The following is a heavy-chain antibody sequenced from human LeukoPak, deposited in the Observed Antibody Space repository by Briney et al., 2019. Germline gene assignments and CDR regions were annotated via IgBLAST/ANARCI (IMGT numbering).Heavy chain of an antibody. J-gene: IGHJ4*02. CDR2: INAGNGNT. Sequence: GASVKVSCKASGYTFTSYAIHWVRQAPGQRLEWMGWINAGNGNTKCSQKFQGRVTITRDTSASTAYMELSSLRSEDTAVYYCARNGGSYRFDYWGQGTLVTVSS. D-gene: IGHD1-26*01. CDR3: ARNGGSYRFDY. V-gene: IGHV1-3*01. CDR1: GYTFTSYA.